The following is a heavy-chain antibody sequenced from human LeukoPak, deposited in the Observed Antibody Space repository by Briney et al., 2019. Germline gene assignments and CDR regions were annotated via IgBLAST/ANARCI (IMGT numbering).Heavy chain of an antibody. D-gene: IGHD3-3*01. CDR2: ISGSGGST. J-gene: IGHJ5*02. Sequence: GGSLRLSCAASGFTFSNYAMTWVRQAPGKGLEWVSGISGSGGSTHYADSVKGRFTISRDNSKNTLYLQMNSLRAEDAAVYYCARDFRSGFPNWFDPWGQGALVTVSS. CDR1: GFTFSNYA. V-gene: IGHV3-23*01. CDR3: ARDFRSGFPNWFDP.